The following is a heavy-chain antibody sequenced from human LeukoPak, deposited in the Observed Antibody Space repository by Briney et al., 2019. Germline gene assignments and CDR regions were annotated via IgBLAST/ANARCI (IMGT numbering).Heavy chain of an antibody. D-gene: IGHD3-9*01. J-gene: IGHJ4*02. CDR3: VRDYDILTGYGRGFDY. CDR1: GFTFSSHT. Sequence: GGSLRLSCAASGFTFSSHTVTWVRQAPGRGLEWVSSISSSSSFIHYADSVRGRFTISRDNAKKSLYLQMNSLRAEDTAVYFCVRDYDILTGYGRGFDYWGQGTLVTVSS. V-gene: IGHV3-21*01. CDR2: ISSSSSFI.